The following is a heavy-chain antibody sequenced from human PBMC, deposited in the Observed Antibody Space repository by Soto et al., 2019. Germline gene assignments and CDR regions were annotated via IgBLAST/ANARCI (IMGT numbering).Heavy chain of an antibody. CDR1: GFTFSSYA. D-gene: IGHD5-18*01. Sequence: HPGGSLRLSCAASGFTFSSYAMSWVRQAPGKGLEWVSAISGSGGSTYYADSVKGRFTISRDNSKNTLYLQMNSLRAEDTAVYYCATPLDGLLIGYSPEYFDYWGQGTLVTVSS. V-gene: IGHV3-23*01. CDR3: ATPLDGLLIGYSPEYFDY. J-gene: IGHJ4*02. CDR2: ISGSGGST.